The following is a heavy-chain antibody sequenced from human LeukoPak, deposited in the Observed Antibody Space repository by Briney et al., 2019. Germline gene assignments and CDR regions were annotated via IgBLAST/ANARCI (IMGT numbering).Heavy chain of an antibody. CDR1: GFTFGDYA. CDR2: IRSKAYGGTT. V-gene: IGHV3-49*04. D-gene: IGHD3-10*01. CDR3: TRVHGSGSFSVY. Sequence: GSLRLSCTASGFTFGDYAMSWVRQAPGKGLEWVGFIRSKAYGGTTEYAASVKGRFTISRDDSKSIACLQMNSLKTEDTAVYYCTRVHGSGSFSVYWGQGTLVTVSS. J-gene: IGHJ4*02.